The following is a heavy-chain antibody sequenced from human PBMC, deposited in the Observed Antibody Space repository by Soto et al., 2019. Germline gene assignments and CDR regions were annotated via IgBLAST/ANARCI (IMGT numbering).Heavy chain of an antibody. Sequence: ASVKVSCKASGYTFTSYDIYWVRQATGQGLEWMGWMNPNSGNTGYAQKFQGRVTMTRNTSISTAYMELSSLRSEDTAVYYCARRLRYFDWFPTRNYYYYGMDVWGQGTTVTVSS. CDR2: MNPNSGNT. D-gene: IGHD3-9*01. CDR3: ARRLRYFDWFPTRNYYYYGMDV. V-gene: IGHV1-8*01. CDR1: GYTFTSYD. J-gene: IGHJ6*02.